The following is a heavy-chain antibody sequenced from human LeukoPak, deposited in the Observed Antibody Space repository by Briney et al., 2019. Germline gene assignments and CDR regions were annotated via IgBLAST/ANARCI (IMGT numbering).Heavy chain of an antibody. V-gene: IGHV4-34*01. CDR1: GGSFSGYY. Sequence: SETLSLTCAVYGGSFSGYYWSRIRQPPGKGLEWIGEINHSGSTNYNPSLKSRVTISVDTSKNQFSLKLSSVTAADTAVYYCGRVSLVGGWAFDIWGQGTMVTVSS. CDR3: GRVSLVGGWAFDI. D-gene: IGHD3-16*01. J-gene: IGHJ3*02. CDR2: INHSGST.